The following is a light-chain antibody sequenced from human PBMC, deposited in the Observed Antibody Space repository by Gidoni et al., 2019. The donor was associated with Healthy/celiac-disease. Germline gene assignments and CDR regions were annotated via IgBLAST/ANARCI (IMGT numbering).Light chain of an antibody. J-gene: IGLJ2*01. Sequence: QSVLTQPPSASGTPGQRVTLSCSGSSSNIGSNTVNWYQQLPGTAPKLLIYSNNQRHSGVPDRFSGSKSGTSASLASSGLQFEDEADYYCAAWDDSLNGPVVFGGGTKLTVL. V-gene: IGLV1-44*01. CDR3: AAWDDSLNGPVV. CDR2: SNN. CDR1: SSNIGSNT.